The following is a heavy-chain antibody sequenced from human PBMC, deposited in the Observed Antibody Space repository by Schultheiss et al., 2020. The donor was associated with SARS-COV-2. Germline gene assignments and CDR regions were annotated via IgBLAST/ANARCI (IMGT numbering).Heavy chain of an antibody. V-gene: IGHV3-48*01. CDR1: GFTFSSYS. CDR2: ISSSSSTI. D-gene: IGHD2-2*01. CDR3: VRNHCSSTSCIENY. Sequence: GGSLRLSCAASGFTFSSYSMNWVRQAPGKGLEWVSYISSSSSTIYYADSVKGRFIISRDNSRNFLYQQMNSLRPEDMAVYYCVRNHCSSTSCIENYWGQGTLVTVSS. J-gene: IGHJ4*02.